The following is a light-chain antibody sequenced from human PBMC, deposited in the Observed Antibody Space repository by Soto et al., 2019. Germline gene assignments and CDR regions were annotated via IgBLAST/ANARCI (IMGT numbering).Light chain of an antibody. J-gene: IGLJ2*01. CDR1: SSNIGAGYD. CDR2: GNS. V-gene: IGLV1-40*01. Sequence: QSVLTQPPSVSGAPGQRVTISCTGSSSNIGAGYDVHWYQQRPGTAPKSLIYGNSNRPSGVPDRFSGSKSGTSASLAITGLLAEDEADYYCQSYASSLSGSVFGGGTKLTVL. CDR3: QSYASSLSGSV.